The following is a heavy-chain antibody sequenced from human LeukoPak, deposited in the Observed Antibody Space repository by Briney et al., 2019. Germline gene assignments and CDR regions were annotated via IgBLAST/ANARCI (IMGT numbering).Heavy chain of an antibody. J-gene: IGHJ4*02. D-gene: IGHD1-26*01. Sequence: GGSLRLSCVASGFSFRNYDIHWVRQAPGKGLEYVSVINTDGRITYYADSVKGRFTISRDNSKNTVYLQMDSLRGEDMAVYYCTRDGGSFCDFDYWGQGALVTVSS. V-gene: IGHV3-64*02. CDR3: TRDGGSFCDFDY. CDR1: GFSFRNYD. CDR2: INTDGRIT.